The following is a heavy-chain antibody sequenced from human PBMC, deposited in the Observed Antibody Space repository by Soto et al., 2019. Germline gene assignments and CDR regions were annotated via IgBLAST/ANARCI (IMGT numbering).Heavy chain of an antibody. D-gene: IGHD6-19*01. V-gene: IGHV1-18*01. Sequence: ASVKVSCKASGYTFTSYGISWVRQAPGQGLEWMGWISAYNGNTNNAQKLQGRDTMNTKRSTSTDYMELRSLREDDTVVYYCAREYREGGWLIRNYYYGMDVWGQGTTVTVSS. J-gene: IGHJ6*02. CDR1: GYTFTSYG. CDR3: AREYREGGWLIRNYYYGMDV. CDR2: ISAYNGNT.